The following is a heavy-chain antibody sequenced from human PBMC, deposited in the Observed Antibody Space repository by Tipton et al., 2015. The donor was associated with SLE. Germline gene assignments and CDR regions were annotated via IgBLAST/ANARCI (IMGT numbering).Heavy chain of an antibody. CDR2: IYYSGST. J-gene: IGHJ4*02. Sequence: TLSLTCTVSGGSISSYYWSWIRQPPGKGLEWIGYIYYSGSTNYNPSLKSRVTISADTSKNQFSLKLSSVTAADTAVYYCAGLGDSSGYYVRDYWGQGTLVTVSS. CDR1: GGSISSYY. V-gene: IGHV4-59*01. CDR3: AGLGDSSGYYVRDY. D-gene: IGHD3-22*01.